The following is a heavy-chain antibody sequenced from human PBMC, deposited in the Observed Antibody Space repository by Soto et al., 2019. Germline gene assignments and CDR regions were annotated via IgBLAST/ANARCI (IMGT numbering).Heavy chain of an antibody. CDR3: ASTPLRGISLYYYYGMEV. Sequence: ASGTLSLTCTVSGGSLSSSSYCWGWVRQPPGEGLEWIGSIYYSGSTYYNPSLKSRVTISVDTSKNQFSLKLSSVTAADTAVYYCASTPLRGISLYYYYGMEVWGQGTTVTVSS. J-gene: IGHJ6*01. V-gene: IGHV4-39*01. CDR2: IYYSGST. D-gene: IGHD3-3*02. CDR1: GGSLSSSSYC.